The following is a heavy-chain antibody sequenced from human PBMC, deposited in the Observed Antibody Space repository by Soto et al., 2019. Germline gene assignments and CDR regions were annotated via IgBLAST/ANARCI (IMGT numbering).Heavy chain of an antibody. V-gene: IGHV4-59*04. CDR3: AFQGIAAAGDYMDV. Sequence: SETLSLTCTVSGGSIGSYYWSWIGQRPGKGLEWIGYIYYSGSTYYNPSLKSRVTISVDTSKNQFSLKLSSVTAADTAVYYCAFQGIAAAGDYMDVWGKGTTVTVSS. J-gene: IGHJ6*03. D-gene: IGHD6-13*01. CDR2: IYYSGST. CDR1: GGSIGSYY.